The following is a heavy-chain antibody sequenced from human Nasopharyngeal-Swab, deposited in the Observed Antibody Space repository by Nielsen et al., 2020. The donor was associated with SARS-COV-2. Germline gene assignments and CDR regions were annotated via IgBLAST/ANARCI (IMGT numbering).Heavy chain of an antibody. Sequence: WIRQPPGKGLEWVAVISYDGSNKYYADSVKGRLTISRDNSKNTLYLQMNSLRAEDTAVDYCAKDKKARGDSSSWTTDYWGQGTLVTVSS. CDR2: ISYDGSNK. D-gene: IGHD6-13*01. J-gene: IGHJ4*02. CDR3: AKDKKARGDSSSWTTDY. V-gene: IGHV3-30*18.